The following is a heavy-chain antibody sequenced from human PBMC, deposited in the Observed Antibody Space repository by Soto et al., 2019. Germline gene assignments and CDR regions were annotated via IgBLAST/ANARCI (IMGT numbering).Heavy chain of an antibody. Sequence: GGSLRLSCAASGFTFSTYAMNWVRQAPGKGLEWVSGISGGVGTTYYAESVKGRFTISRDNSKKTLSLQMNSLRAEDTAVYYCAKDHRYSGYDFSFFDYWGQGTLVTVSS. J-gene: IGHJ4*02. CDR3: AKDHRYSGYDFSFFDY. V-gene: IGHV3-23*01. CDR2: ISGGVGTT. CDR1: GFTFSTYA. D-gene: IGHD5-12*01.